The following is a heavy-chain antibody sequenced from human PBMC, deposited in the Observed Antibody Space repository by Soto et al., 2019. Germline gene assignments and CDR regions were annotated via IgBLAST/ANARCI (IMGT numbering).Heavy chain of an antibody. CDR1: GYSFTSYW. J-gene: IGHJ4*02. CDR2: IYPGDSDT. Sequence: PGESLKISCEGSGYSFTSYWIGWVRQMPGKGPEWMGIIYPGDSDTRYSPSFQGQVTISADKSISTAYLQWSSLKASDTAMYYCARRYYYDSSGWSPWFFDYWGQGTLVTVSS. D-gene: IGHD3-22*01. V-gene: IGHV5-51*01. CDR3: ARRYYYDSSGWSPWFFDY.